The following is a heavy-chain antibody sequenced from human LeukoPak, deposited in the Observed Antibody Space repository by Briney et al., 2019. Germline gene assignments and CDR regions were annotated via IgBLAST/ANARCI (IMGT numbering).Heavy chain of an antibody. CDR2: IYHSGST. Sequence: SGTLSLTCAVSGGSISSNNWWSWVRQPPGKGLEWIGEIYHSGSTNYNPSLKSPVTISVDKSKNQFSLKLSSVTAADTAVYYCARDSSAVFGVVMAGHWGQGTLVTVSS. D-gene: IGHD3-3*01. CDR1: GGSISSNNW. V-gene: IGHV4-4*02. J-gene: IGHJ4*02. CDR3: ARDSSAVFGVVMAGH.